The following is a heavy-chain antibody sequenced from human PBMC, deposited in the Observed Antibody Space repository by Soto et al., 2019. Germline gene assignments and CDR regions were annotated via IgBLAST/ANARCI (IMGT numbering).Heavy chain of an antibody. CDR3: ARIRLQLRYFDWLPNYYYYYGMDV. V-gene: IGHV2-70*01. CDR2: IDWDDDK. D-gene: IGHD3-9*01. J-gene: IGHJ6*02. CDR1: GFSLSTSGMC. Sequence: SVPTLVNPTQTLTLTCTFSGFSLSTSGMCVSWIRQPPGKALEWLALIDWDDDKYYSTSLKTRLTVSKDTSKNQVVLTMTNMDPVDTATYYCARIRLQLRYFDWLPNYYYYYGMDVWGQGTTVTVSS.